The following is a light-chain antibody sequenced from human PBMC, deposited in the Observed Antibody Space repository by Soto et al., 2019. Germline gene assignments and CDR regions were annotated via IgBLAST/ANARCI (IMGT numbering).Light chain of an antibody. J-gene: IGLJ2*01. CDR2: ANS. V-gene: IGLV1-40*01. Sequence: QSVLTQPPSVSGAPGRRVTISCTGSSSNIGAGYDVHWYQQLPGTAPKLLIYANSNRPSGVPDRFSGSKSGTSASLAITGLQAEEEADYYCQSYDSSLSSSVVFGGGTKLTVL. CDR3: QSYDSSLSSSVV. CDR1: SSNIGAGYD.